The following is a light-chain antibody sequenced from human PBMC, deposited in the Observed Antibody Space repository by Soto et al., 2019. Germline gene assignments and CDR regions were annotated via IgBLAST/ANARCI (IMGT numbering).Light chain of an antibody. CDR1: QGVSSY. V-gene: IGKV1-8*01. CDR2: DAS. J-gene: IGKJ1*01. Sequence: AIRMTQSPSSFSASTGDRVTITCRASQGVSSYLAWYQQKPGKAPKLLIYDASTLQNGVPSRFSGSGSETDFSLAIRSLQSVDFATYDYQQYFSDPQTFVQGTEVEIK. CDR3: QQYFSDPQT.